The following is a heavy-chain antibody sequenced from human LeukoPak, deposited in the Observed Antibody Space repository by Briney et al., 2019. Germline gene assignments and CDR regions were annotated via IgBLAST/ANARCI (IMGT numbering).Heavy chain of an antibody. CDR2: IYSGGNT. CDR1: GFTVSSNY. CDR3: VVEYTSSSFDY. V-gene: IGHV3-53*01. Sequence: GGSLRLSCAASGFTVSSNYMSWVRQAPGKGLEWVSVIYSGGNTYYADSVKGRFTISRDNSKNTLYLQMNSLRAEDTAVYYCVVEYTSSSFDYWGQGTLVTVSS. J-gene: IGHJ4*02. D-gene: IGHD6-6*01.